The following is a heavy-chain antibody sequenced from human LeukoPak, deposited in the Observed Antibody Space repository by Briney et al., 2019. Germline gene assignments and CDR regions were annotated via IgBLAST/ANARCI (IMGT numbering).Heavy chain of an antibody. J-gene: IGHJ4*02. Sequence: PGGSLRLSCAASGFTFSSYSMNWVRQAPGKGLEWVAVISYDGSNKYYADSVKGRFTISRDNSKNTLYLQMNSLRAEDTAVYYCAKDLVATPARAPGPLDYWGQGTLVTVSS. CDR2: ISYDGSNK. D-gene: IGHD5-12*01. V-gene: IGHV3-30*18. CDR1: GFTFSSYS. CDR3: AKDLVATPARAPGPLDY.